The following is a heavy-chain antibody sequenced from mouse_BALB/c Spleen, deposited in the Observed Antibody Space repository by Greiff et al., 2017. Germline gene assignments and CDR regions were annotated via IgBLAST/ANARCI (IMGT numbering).Heavy chain of an antibody. CDR3: ARGYGNYVFAY. CDR1: GYAFTNYL. V-gene: IGHV1-54*01. J-gene: IGHJ3*01. D-gene: IGHD2-10*02. CDR2: INPGSGGT. Sequence: VQLQESGAELVRPGTSVKVSCKASGYAFTNYLIEWVKQRPGQGLEWIGVINPGSGGTNYNEKFKGKATLTADKSSSTAYMQLSSLTSDDSAVYYCARGYGNYVFAYWGQGTLVTVSA.